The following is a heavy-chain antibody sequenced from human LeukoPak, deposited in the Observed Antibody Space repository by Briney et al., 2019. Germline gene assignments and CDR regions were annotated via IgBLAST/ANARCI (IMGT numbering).Heavy chain of an antibody. CDR2: INPNSGGT. J-gene: IGHJ4*02. D-gene: IGHD4-17*01. CDR1: GYTFTGYY. CDR3: ARDHWEGDYKFRQEEYYFDC. Sequence: GASVKLSCKASGYTFTGYYMHWVRQAPGQGLEWMGRINPNSGGTNYAQKFQGRVTMTRDTSISTAYMELSRLRSDDTAVYYCARDHWEGDYKFRQEEYYFDCWGQGTLVTLSS. V-gene: IGHV1-2*06.